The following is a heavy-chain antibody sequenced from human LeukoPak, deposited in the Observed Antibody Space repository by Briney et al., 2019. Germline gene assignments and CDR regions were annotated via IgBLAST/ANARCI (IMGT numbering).Heavy chain of an antibody. D-gene: IGHD5-18*01. CDR1: GFTFSSFW. CDR3: ARGGYSYGI. J-gene: IGHJ4*02. V-gene: IGHV3-7*05. CDR2: IKQDETVT. Sequence: GGSLRLSCAASGFTFSSFWMSWVRQAPGKGLEWVANIKQDETVTYYVDSVKGRFTISRDNAKNSLYLQMNSQRAEDTAVYYCARGGYSYGIWGQGTLVTVSS.